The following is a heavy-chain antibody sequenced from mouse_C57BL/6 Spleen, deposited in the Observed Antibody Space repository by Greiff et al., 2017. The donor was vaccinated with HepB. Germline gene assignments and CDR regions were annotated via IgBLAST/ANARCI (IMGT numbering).Heavy chain of an antibody. CDR1: GYTFTDYY. CDR2: INPNNGGT. J-gene: IGHJ1*03. CDR3: ARLWLRRGYFDV. V-gene: IGHV1-26*01. D-gene: IGHD2-2*01. Sequence: VQLQQSGPELVKPGASVKISCKASGYTFTDYYMNWVKQSHGKSLEWIGDINPNNGGTSYNQKFKGKATLTVDKSSSTAYMELRSLTSEDSAVYYCARLWLRRGYFDVWGTGTTVTVSS.